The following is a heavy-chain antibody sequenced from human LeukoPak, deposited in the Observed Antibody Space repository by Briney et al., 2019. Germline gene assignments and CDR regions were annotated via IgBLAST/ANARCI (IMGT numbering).Heavy chain of an antibody. CDR1: GGSISSGSYY. D-gene: IGHD6-6*01. CDR3: ARVTYSRSSISVDGFDI. J-gene: IGHJ3*02. V-gene: IGHV4-39*07. CDR2: INYSGST. Sequence: SETLSLTCTVSGGSISSGSYYWSWIRQPAGKGLEWIGSINYSGSTYYNPSLKSRVTMSVDTSKNQFSLRLSSVTAADTAVYYCARVTYSRSSISVDGFDIWGQGAMVTVSS.